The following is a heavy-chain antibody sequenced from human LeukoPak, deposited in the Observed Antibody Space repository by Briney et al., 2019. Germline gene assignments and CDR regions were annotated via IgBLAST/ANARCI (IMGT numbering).Heavy chain of an antibody. CDR1: RGSISSGSFY. J-gene: IGHJ4*02. CDR3: ARDKTFEVVNFFDS. D-gene: IGHD3-3*01. Sequence: SETLSLTCTVSRGSISSGSFYRGWIRQPPGKGLEWIGSIYYSGSTYYNPSLKSRVTVSVDTSKNQFSLKLTSVTAADTAVYFCARDKTFEVVNFFDSWGQGILVTVSS. V-gene: IGHV4-39*07. CDR2: IYYSGST.